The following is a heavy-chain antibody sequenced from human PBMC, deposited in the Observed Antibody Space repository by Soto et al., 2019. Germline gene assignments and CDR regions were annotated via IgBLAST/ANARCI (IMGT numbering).Heavy chain of an antibody. CDR2: SCYSGAT. D-gene: IGHD3-16*02. V-gene: IGHV4-30-4*02. J-gene: IGHJ6*02. CDR1: GASISSGNYY. CDR3: ARARGGIGFYYYCMEC. Sequence: PSETLSLTCTVSGASISSGNYYWTWVRQPPWKGLEWIGDSCYSGATYYKTSLKSRLDIARDTPTDHFFLSLTSVTAADSAAYRCARARGGIGFYYYCMECWGQGTTVTVSS.